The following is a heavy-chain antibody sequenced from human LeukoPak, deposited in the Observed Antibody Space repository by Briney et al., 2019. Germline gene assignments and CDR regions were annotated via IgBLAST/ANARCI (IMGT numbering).Heavy chain of an antibody. Sequence: SETLSLTCAVYGGSFSDYYWSWIRQPPGKGLEYIGEINHSGSTNYNPSLKSRVTISVDTSKNQFSLKLISVTAADTAVYYCARDSGTTGEVKFDPWGQGMLVTVSS. V-gene: IGHV4-34*01. D-gene: IGHD3-10*01. CDR3: ARDSGTTGEVKFDP. J-gene: IGHJ5*02. CDR2: INHSGST. CDR1: GGSFSDYY.